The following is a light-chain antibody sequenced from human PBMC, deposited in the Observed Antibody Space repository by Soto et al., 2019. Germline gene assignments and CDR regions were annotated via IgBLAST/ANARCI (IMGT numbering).Light chain of an antibody. V-gene: IGKV3-15*01. CDR1: QSVSSN. J-gene: IGKJ1*01. CDR2: GAS. Sequence: EIVMTQSPATLSVSPGERATLSCRASQSVSSNLAWYQQKPGQAPRLLTYGASTRATGIPARFSGSGSGTEFTLTISSLQSEDFAVYYCQQYNNWPRGTLGQGTKVEIK. CDR3: QQYNNWPRGT.